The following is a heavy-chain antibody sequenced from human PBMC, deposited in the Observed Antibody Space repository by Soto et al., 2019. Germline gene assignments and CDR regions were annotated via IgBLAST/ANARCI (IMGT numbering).Heavy chain of an antibody. Sequence: QIAVKESGPTLVKPTQTLTLACTFSGFSLSTSGVGVGWIRQPPGKALEWLALIYWDDDKRYSPSLKSRLTITKDTAKNQVVLTMTNMDPVDTATYYCAHRRSFDCFDYWGQGTLVTVSS. CDR2: IYWDDDK. CDR3: AHRRSFDCFDY. CDR1: GFSLSTSGVG. V-gene: IGHV2-5*02. J-gene: IGHJ4*02. D-gene: IGHD3-9*01.